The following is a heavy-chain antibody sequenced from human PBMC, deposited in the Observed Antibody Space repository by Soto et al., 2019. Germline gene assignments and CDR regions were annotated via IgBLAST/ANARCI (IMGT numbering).Heavy chain of an antibody. D-gene: IGHD1-26*01. CDR2: ISYDGSNK. CDR1: GFTFSSYA. Sequence: QVQLVESGGGVVQPGRSLRLSCAASGFTFSSYAMHWVRQAPGKGLEWVAVISYDGSNKNYADSVKGRFTISRDNSKNTLYLQMNSLRAEDTAVYYCANDPLGEVGATYYYYGMDVWGQGTTVTVSS. V-gene: IGHV3-30-3*02. CDR3: ANDPLGEVGATYYYYGMDV. J-gene: IGHJ6*02.